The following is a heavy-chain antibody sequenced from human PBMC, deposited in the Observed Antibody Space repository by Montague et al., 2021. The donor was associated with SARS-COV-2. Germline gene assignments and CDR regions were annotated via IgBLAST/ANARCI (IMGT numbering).Heavy chain of an antibody. D-gene: IGHD2-2*01. CDR1: GFSLKTSGAG. V-gene: IGHV2-5*01. J-gene: IGHJ2*01. CDR2: IYWSDDK. Sequence: PALVKPTQTLTLTCTFSGFSLKTSGAGVGWIRQSPGKAPEWLALIYWSDDKNYSPSLKSRLTISKDTSKNQVVLSMTNLGPVDTATYYCANPRAYCRDTTCYRNWNCDLWGRGTLVTVSS. CDR3: ANPRAYCRDTTCYRNWNCDL.